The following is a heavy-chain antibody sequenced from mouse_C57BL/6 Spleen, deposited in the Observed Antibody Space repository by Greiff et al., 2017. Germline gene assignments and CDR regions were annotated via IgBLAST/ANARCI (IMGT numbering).Heavy chain of an antibody. CDR2: IDPSDSET. CDR3: ARRGEFHYAMDY. V-gene: IGHV1-52*01. CDR1: GYTFTSYW. J-gene: IGHJ4*01. Sequence: QVQLQQPGAELVRPGSSVKLSCKASGYTFTSYWMHWVKQRPIQGLEWIGNIDPSDSETHYNQKFKDKATLTVDKSSSTAYMQLSSLTSEDSAVYYCARRGEFHYAMDYWGQGTSVTVSS.